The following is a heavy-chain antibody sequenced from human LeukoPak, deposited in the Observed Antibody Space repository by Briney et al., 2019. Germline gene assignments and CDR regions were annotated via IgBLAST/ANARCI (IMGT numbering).Heavy chain of an antibody. J-gene: IGHJ6*02. CDR1: GSTFSNAW. D-gene: IGHD1-26*01. Sequence: PGGSLRLSCAASGSTFSNAWMSWVRQAPGKGLEWVGRIKRKSDGETTDYAAPVKGRFTISRDDSKNTLHLQMNSLKTEDTAVYYCTTDPYSGSYNYYYGMDVWGQGTTVTVSS. V-gene: IGHV3-15*01. CDR3: TTDPYSGSYNYYYGMDV. CDR2: IKRKSDGETT.